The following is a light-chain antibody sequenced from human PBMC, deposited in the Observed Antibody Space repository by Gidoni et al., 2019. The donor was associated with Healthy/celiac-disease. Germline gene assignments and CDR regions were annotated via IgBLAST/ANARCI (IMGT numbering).Light chain of an antibody. J-gene: IGKJ2*01. CDR1: QSISRY. V-gene: IGKV1-39*01. CDR2: AAS. CDR3: QQSYSTPT. Sequence: DIQMTQSPSSLSASVGDRVTITCRASQSISRYLNWYQQKPGKAPKLLIYAASSLQSGVPSRFSGSGSGTDFTLTISSLQPEDFATYYCQQSYSTPTFGQGNKLEIK.